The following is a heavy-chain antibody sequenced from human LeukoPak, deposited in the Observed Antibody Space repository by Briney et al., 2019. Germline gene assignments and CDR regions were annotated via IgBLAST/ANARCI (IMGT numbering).Heavy chain of an antibody. D-gene: IGHD3-3*01. CDR3: ARSRGFWSGTVFDY. J-gene: IGHJ4*02. Sequence: GGSLRLSCAASGFTFDDYAMHWVRQAPGKGLEWVSGISWNSGSIGYADSVMGRFTISRDNAKNSLYLQMNSLRAEDTALYYCARSRGFWSGTVFDYWGQGTLVTVSS. CDR2: ISWNSGSI. V-gene: IGHV3-9*01. CDR1: GFTFDDYA.